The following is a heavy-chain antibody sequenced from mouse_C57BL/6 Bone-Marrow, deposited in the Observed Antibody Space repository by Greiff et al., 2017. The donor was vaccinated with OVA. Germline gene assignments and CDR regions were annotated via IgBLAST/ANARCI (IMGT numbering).Heavy chain of an antibody. CDR3: ASSSIYYGNYLSSMDY. CDR2: IYPGDGDT. D-gene: IGHD2-1*01. J-gene: IGHJ4*01. CDR1: GYAFSSYW. Sequence: VQLQQSGAELVKPGASVKISCKASGYAFSSYWMNWVKPRPGKGLAWIGQIYPGDGDTNYNGKFKGKATLTADKSYSTAYMQLSSLTSEDSAVYFCASSSIYYGNYLSSMDYWGQGTSVTVSS. V-gene: IGHV1-80*01.